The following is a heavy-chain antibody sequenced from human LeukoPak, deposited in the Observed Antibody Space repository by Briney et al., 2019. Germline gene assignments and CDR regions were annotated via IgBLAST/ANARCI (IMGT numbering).Heavy chain of an antibody. CDR3: ARGKTTLDY. J-gene: IGHJ4*02. V-gene: IGHV1-18*01. CDR1: GYTFTSYG. Sequence: ASVKVSCKASGYTFTSYGISWVRQAPGQGLEWMGWISAYNGNTNYAQKLQGRVTMTRDTSTSTVYMELSSLRSKDTAVYYCARGKTTLDYWGQGTLVTVSS. CDR2: ISAYNGNT. D-gene: IGHD1-1*01.